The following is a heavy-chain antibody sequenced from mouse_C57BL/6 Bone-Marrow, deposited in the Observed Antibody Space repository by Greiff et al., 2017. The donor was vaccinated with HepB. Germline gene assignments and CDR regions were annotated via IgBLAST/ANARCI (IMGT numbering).Heavy chain of an antibody. CDR3: ARPIYDGYYGFAY. Sequence: EVKLEESGGGLVKPGGSLKLSCAASGFTFSDYGMHWVRQAPEKGLEWVAYISSGSSTIYYADTVKGRFTISRDNAKNTLFLQMTSLRSEDTAMYYCARPIYDGYYGFAYWGQGTLVTVSA. V-gene: IGHV5-17*01. J-gene: IGHJ3*01. CDR1: GFTFSDYG. D-gene: IGHD2-3*01. CDR2: ISSGSSTI.